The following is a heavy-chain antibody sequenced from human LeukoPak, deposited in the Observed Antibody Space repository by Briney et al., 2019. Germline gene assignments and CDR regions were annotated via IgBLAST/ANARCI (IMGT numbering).Heavy chain of an antibody. CDR3: AKDSGSFPSHFDY. J-gene: IGHJ4*02. V-gene: IGHV3-9*03. CDR1: GFTFDDYA. CDR2: ISWNSGSI. Sequence: PDRSLRLSCAASGFTFDDYAMQWVRQAPGKGLEWVSGISWNSGSIGYADSVKGRFTISRDNAKNSLYLQMNSLRAEDMALYYCAKDSGSFPSHFDYWGQGTLVTVSS. D-gene: IGHD1-26*01.